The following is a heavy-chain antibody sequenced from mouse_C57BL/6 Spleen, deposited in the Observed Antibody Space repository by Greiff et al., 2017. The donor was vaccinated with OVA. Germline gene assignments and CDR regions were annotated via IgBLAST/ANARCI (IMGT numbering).Heavy chain of an antibody. D-gene: IGHD3-2*02. CDR1: GFSLTSYG. V-gene: IGHV2-2*01. Sequence: QVQLKQSGPGLVQPSQSLSITCTVSGFSLTSYGVHWVRQSPGTGLEWLGVIWSGGSTDYNAAFISRLSISKDNSKSQVFFKMNSLQADDTAIYYCARMGQLRLRDYAMDYWGQGTSVTVSS. CDR3: ARMGQLRLRDYAMDY. CDR2: IWSGGST. J-gene: IGHJ4*01.